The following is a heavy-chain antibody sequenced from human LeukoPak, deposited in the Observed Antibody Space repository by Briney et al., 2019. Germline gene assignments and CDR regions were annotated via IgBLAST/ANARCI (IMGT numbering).Heavy chain of an antibody. CDR3: ARVPLSSGWYPSDY. CDR1: GYTFTSYA. J-gene: IGHJ4*02. D-gene: IGHD6-19*01. V-gene: IGHV7-4-1*02. Sequence: ASVKVSCKASGYTFTSYAMNWVRQAPGQGLEWMGWINTNTGNPTYAQGFTGRFVFSLDTSVSTAYLQISSLKAEDTAVYYCARVPLSSGWYPSDYWGQGTLVTVSS. CDR2: INTNTGNP.